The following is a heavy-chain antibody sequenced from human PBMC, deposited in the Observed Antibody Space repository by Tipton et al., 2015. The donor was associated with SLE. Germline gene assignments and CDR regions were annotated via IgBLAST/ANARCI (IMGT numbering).Heavy chain of an antibody. V-gene: IGHV4-39*01. J-gene: IGHJ5*02. CDR2: ITNSGNT. D-gene: IGHD2-8*01. Sequence: TLSLTCTVSGGSISGSSYYRDWIRQPPGKGPEWIGRITNSGNTYYTPSFQSRVTMSVDTSKNHFSLKLSSVTAADTAVYYCARHDTNYGRNWFDPWGQGTLVTVSS. CDR1: GGSISGSSYY. CDR3: ARHDTNYGRNWFDP.